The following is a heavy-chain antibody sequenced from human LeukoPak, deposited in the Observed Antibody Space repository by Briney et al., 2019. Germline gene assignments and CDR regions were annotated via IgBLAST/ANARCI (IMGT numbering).Heavy chain of an antibody. CDR3: ASHYYGSGSYYFDY. D-gene: IGHD3-10*01. CDR1: EYSFPNYW. J-gene: IGHJ4*02. V-gene: IGHV5-51*01. CDR2: IYPGDSDM. Sequence: GESLKISCKGSEYSFPNYWIGWVRQMPGKGLEWMGIIYPGDSDMRYSPSFQGQVTISADKSIGIAYLQWSSLKASDTAMYYCASHYYGSGSYYFDYWGRGTLVTVSS.